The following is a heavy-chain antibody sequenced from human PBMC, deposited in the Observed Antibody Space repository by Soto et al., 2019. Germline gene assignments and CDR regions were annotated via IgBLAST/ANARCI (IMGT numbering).Heavy chain of an antibody. J-gene: IGHJ4*02. D-gene: IGHD3-22*01. Sequence: GXSVKVSCKASVYIFTSYGINWVRQAPGQGLEWMGWISTHNGDRKYAPKLQGRVTMTTDTSTSTAYMELRSLTSDDTAVYYCARDQVFEDSRGNLLGYWGQGTLVTGSS. V-gene: IGHV1-18*01. CDR1: VYIFTSYG. CDR3: ARDQVFEDSRGNLLGY. CDR2: ISTHNGDR.